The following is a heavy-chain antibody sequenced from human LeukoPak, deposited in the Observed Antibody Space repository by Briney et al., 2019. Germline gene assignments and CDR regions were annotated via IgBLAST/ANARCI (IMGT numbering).Heavy chain of an antibody. D-gene: IGHD3-16*01. CDR3: ARSHYSDDYVLDH. V-gene: IGHV3-73*01. CDR1: GFTFSGSA. J-gene: IGHJ4*02. Sequence: GGSLRLSCAASGFTFSGSAMHWVRQASGKGLEWVGRIRSKANSYATAYAASVKGRFTISRDDSKNTAYLQMNSLKTEDTAVYYCARSHYSDDYVLDHWGQGTLVIVSS. CDR2: IRSKANSYAT.